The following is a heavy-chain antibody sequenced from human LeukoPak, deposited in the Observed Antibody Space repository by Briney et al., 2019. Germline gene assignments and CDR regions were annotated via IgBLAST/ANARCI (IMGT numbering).Heavy chain of an antibody. D-gene: IGHD4-17*01. J-gene: IGHJ4*02. CDR2: MSSDGSKK. CDR3: AKKFRGTTVISGDYFDY. CDR1: GFTFSPYA. V-gene: IGHV3-30-3*02. Sequence: SGGSLRLSCAASGFTFSPYAMHWVRQTPGKGLEWVAVMSSDGSKKYYADSVKGRFTISRDNSKNTLYLQMNSLRAEDTAVYYCAKKFRGTTVISGDYFDYWGQGTLVTVSS.